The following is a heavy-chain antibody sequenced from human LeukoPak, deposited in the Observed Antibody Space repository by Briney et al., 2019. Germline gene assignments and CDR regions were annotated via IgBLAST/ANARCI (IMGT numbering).Heavy chain of an antibody. D-gene: IGHD3-22*01. J-gene: IGHJ4*02. CDR2: IYYSGST. CDR3: ARGRRITMIVVVITPPALDY. Sequence: PSETLSLTCTVSGGSISSYYWSWIRPPPGKGLEWIGYIYYSGSTNYNPSLKSRVTISVDTSKNQFSLKLSSVTAADTAVYYCARGRRITMIVVVITPPALDYWGQGTLVTVSS. V-gene: IGHV4-59*12. CDR1: GGSISSYY.